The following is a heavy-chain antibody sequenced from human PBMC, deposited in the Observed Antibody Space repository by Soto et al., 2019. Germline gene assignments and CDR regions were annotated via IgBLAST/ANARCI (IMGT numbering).Heavy chain of an antibody. V-gene: IGHV2-5*02. J-gene: IGHJ4*02. D-gene: IGHD3-10*01. Sequence: QITLKESGPTLVKPTETLTLTCTFSGFSLSTPEVGVGWIRQPPGKALEWLALIYWDDDKRYTPSLDGRLTITKDTSKNQVVLTLTNTAAVDTPTYYCGRRITMVGGDPDTYYFDYWGQGALVSLSS. CDR3: GRRITMVGGDPDTYYFDY. CDR1: GFSLSTPEVG. CDR2: IYWDDDK.